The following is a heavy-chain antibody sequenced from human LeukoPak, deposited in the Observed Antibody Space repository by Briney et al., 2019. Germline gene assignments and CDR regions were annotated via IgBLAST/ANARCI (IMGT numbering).Heavy chain of an antibody. CDR1: GGSISSYY. CDR3: ARSGVTALSWSDP. D-gene: IGHD2-21*02. V-gene: IGHV4-59*08. Sequence: PSQTLSLTCTVSGGSISSYYWSWIRQPPGKGLEWIGYIYYSGSTNYNPSLKSRVTISVDTSKNKFSLKLNSVTAADTAVYYCARSGVTALSWSDPWGQGTLVSVSS. CDR2: IYYSGST. J-gene: IGHJ5*02.